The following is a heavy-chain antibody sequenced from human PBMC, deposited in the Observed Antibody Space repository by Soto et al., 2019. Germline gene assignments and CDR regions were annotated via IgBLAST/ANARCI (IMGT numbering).Heavy chain of an antibody. Sequence: QVQLVESGGGVVQPGRSLTLSCAASGFTFSNYGMHWVRPAPGKGREWVAVIWYDGSNKYYADSVTVRFTISIDNSKSTLYLQMNSLRAEDTTVYYCARVRLLGNSFDYWGQGSLVTVSS. CDR2: IWYDGSNK. CDR3: ARVRLLGNSFDY. J-gene: IGHJ4*02. D-gene: IGHD1-26*01. CDR1: GFTFSNYG. V-gene: IGHV3-33*01.